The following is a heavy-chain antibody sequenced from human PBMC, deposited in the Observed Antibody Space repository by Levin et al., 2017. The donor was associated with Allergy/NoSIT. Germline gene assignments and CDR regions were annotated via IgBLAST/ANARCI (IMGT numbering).Heavy chain of an antibody. CDR3: ARRGTRDYYYYMDV. Sequence: GGSLRLSCQGSGYSFTSYWIGWVRQMPGKGLEWMGIIYPGDSDTRYSPSFQGQVTISAEKSISTAYLQWSSLKASDTAIYYCARRGTRDYYYYMDVWGKGTTVTVSS. CDR1: GYSFTSYW. V-gene: IGHV5-51*01. D-gene: IGHD1-1*01. J-gene: IGHJ6*03. CDR2: IYPGDSDT.